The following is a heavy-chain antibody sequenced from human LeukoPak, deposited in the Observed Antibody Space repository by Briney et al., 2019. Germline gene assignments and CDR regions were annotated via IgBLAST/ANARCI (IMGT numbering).Heavy chain of an antibody. CDR3: AKGNSYYYDSSGYPFDY. CDR2: ISNDGSNK. Sequence: QSGGSLRLSCAASGFTFSSYGMHWVRQAPGKGLEWVAVISNDGSNKYYADSVKGRFTISRDSSKNTLYLQMNSLRAEDTAVYYCAKGNSYYYDSSGYPFDYWGQGTLVTVSS. D-gene: IGHD3-22*01. J-gene: IGHJ4*02. CDR1: GFTFSSYG. V-gene: IGHV3-30*18.